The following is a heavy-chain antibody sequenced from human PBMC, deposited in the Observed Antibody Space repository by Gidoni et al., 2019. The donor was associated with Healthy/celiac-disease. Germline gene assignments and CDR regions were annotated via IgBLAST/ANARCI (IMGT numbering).Heavy chain of an antibody. Sequence: QVQLVESGGGVVQPGRSLRLSCAASGFTFSSYAMHWVRQAPGKGLEWVAVISYDGSNKYYADSVKGRFTISRDNSKNTLYLQMNSLRAEDTAVYYCARGGGYSYGRFDYWGQGTLVTVSS. CDR2: ISYDGSNK. CDR1: GFTFSSYA. D-gene: IGHD5-18*01. V-gene: IGHV3-30-3*01. J-gene: IGHJ4*02. CDR3: ARGGGYSYGRFDY.